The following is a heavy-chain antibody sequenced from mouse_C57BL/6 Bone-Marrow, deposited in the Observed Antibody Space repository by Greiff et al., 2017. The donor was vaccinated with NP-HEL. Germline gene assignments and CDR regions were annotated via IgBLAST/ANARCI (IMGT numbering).Heavy chain of an antibody. Sequence: QVNVKQSGAELVKPGASVKISCKASGYAFSSYWMNWVKQRPGKGLEWIGQIYPGDGDTNYNGKFKGKATLTADKSSSTAYMQLSSLTSEDSAVSFCARSGDYAGNSPYYYAMDYWGQGTSVTVSS. D-gene: IGHD2-4*01. J-gene: IGHJ4*01. CDR1: GYAFSSYW. CDR3: ARSGDYAGNSPYYYAMDY. CDR2: IYPGDGDT. V-gene: IGHV1-80*01.